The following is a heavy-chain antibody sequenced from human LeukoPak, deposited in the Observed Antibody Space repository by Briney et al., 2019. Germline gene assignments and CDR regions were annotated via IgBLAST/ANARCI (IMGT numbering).Heavy chain of an antibody. J-gene: IGHJ4*02. CDR2: IKSKTDGGTT. CDR1: GFTFSNAW. V-gene: IGHV3-15*01. CDR3: TLPWGSGSYYDY. Sequence: GGSLRLSCAASGFTFSNAWLNWIRQAPGKGLEWVGHIKSKTDGGTTDYAAPVKGRFTISRDDSKNTLFLQMNSLKTEDTAVYYCTLPWGSGSYYDYWGQGTLVTVSS. D-gene: IGHD3-10*01.